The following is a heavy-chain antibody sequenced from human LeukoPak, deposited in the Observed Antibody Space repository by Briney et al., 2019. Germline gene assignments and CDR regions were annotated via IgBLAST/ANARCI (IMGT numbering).Heavy chain of an antibody. CDR3: ARDRTGTYKWFDP. D-gene: IGHD2-8*02. Sequence: SETLSLTCTVSGGSISSYYWGWIRQPPGKGLEWIGYIYYSGSTNYNPSLKSRVTISVDTSKNQFSLKLSSVTAAATAVYYCARDRTGTYKWFDPWGQGTLVTVSS. J-gene: IGHJ5*02. V-gene: IGHV4-59*01. CDR2: IYYSGST. CDR1: GGSISSYY.